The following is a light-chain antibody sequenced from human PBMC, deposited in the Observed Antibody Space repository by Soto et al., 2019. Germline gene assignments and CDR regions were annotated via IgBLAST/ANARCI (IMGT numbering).Light chain of an antibody. CDR1: SSDVGGYNF. Sequence: QSALTQPRSVSGSPGQSIAISCTGTSSDVGGYNFVSWYQQHPGKAPKLMIYDVNKRPSGVPDRFSGSKSGNTASLTISGLQAEDEADYYCCSYAGSYTLEVFGGGTKLTVL. CDR3: CSYAGSYTLEV. CDR2: DVN. J-gene: IGLJ3*02. V-gene: IGLV2-11*01.